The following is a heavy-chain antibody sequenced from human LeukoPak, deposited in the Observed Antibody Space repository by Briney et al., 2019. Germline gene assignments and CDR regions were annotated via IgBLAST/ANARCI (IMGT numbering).Heavy chain of an antibody. D-gene: IGHD5-12*01. CDR3: ARAVGATPSNWFDP. CDR2: INHSAST. J-gene: IGHJ5*02. CDR1: GGSLRCYY. V-gene: IGHV4-34*01. Sequence: IPSETLSLTCAFYGGSLRCYYWSWIRQPPGKGLEWIGEINHSASTNYNPSLKSRVTISVNTSNNQFSLKLSAVAAADTAVYYCARAVGATPSNWFDPWGQGTLVTVSS.